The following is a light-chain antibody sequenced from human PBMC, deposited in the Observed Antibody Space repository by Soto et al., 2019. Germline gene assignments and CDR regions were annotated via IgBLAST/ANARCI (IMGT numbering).Light chain of an antibody. V-gene: IGLV2-14*01. CDR2: DVS. J-gene: IGLJ2*01. CDR1: SSDVGGYNY. CDR3: QSYDSSLRGSV. Sequence: QSVLTQPASVSGSPGQSITISCTGTSSDVGGYNYVSWYQQHPGKAPKLMIYDVSNRPSGVSNRFSGSKSGTSASLAITGLQADDEADYYCQSYDSSLRGSVFGGGTKLTVL.